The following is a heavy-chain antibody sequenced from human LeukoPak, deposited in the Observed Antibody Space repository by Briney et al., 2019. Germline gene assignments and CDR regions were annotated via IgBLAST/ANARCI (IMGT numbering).Heavy chain of an antibody. V-gene: IGHV3-33*08. Sequence: GGSLRLSCAASGFTFSSYAMSWVRQAPGKGLEWVAVLWYDGSNKYYAESVKGRFTISRDNSKNTLYLQMDSLRAEDTAVYYCARVLRYDFWSAYYFDYWGQGTLVTVSS. J-gene: IGHJ4*02. CDR2: LWYDGSNK. CDR3: ARVLRYDFWSAYYFDY. D-gene: IGHD3-3*01. CDR1: GFTFSSYA.